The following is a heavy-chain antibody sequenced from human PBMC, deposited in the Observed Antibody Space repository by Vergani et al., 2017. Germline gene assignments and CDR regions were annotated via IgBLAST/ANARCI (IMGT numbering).Heavy chain of an antibody. V-gene: IGHV1-8*03. CDR1: GYTFTSDD. CDR3: VRARRTCTYDHCPRYYYDL. CDR2: MNPISGNT. J-gene: IGHJ4*02. Sequence: QVQLVPSGAAVKTPGASVKVSCKASGYTFTSDDINWVRQATGQGLEWMGWMNPISGNTGYAQNLQGRLTITRDTSVNTAYMELSSLTSEDMAVYYCVRARRTCTYDHCPRYYYDLWGQGTLVTVSS. D-gene: IGHD2-8*01.